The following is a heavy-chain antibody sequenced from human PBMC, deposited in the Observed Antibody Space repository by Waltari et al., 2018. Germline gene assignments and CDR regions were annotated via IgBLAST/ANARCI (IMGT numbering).Heavy chain of an antibody. J-gene: IGHJ4*02. CDR3: AGRQQLMRTFDY. D-gene: IGHD6-13*01. V-gene: IGHV4-39*01. CDR2: IYYSGST. CDR1: GGSISSSSYY. Sequence: QLQLQESGPGLVKPSETLSLTCTVSGGSISSSSYYWGWIRQPPGKGLEWIGSIYYSGSTYYNPSLKSRVTISVDTSKNQFSLKLSSVTAADTAVYYCAGRQQLMRTFDYWGQGTLVTVSS.